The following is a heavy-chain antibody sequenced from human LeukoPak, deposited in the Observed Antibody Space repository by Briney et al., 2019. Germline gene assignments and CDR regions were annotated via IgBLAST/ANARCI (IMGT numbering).Heavy chain of an antibody. J-gene: IGHJ4*02. CDR1: GYSFTSYW. D-gene: IGHD1-7*01. CDR2: IYPGDSDT. Sequence: GEPLKISCKGSGYSFTSYWIGWVRQMPGKGLEWMGIIYPGDSDTRYSPSFQGQVTISADKSISTAYLQWSSLKASDTAMYYCARQGPNYGRYFDYWGQGTLVTVSS. CDR3: ARQGPNYGRYFDY. V-gene: IGHV5-51*01.